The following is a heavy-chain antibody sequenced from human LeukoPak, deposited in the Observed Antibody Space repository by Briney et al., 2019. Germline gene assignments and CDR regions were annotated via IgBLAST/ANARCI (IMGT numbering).Heavy chain of an antibody. CDR1: GDSISSYY. Sequence: SETLSLTCTVSGDSISSYYWSWIRQPPGKGREWIGYIYYSGSTNYNPSLKSRVTISVDTSKNQFSLKVSSVTAADTAVYYCARADFTGSPRFDYWGQGTLVTVSS. J-gene: IGHJ4*02. D-gene: IGHD2-8*02. CDR3: ARADFTGSPRFDY. CDR2: IYYSGST. V-gene: IGHV4-59*01.